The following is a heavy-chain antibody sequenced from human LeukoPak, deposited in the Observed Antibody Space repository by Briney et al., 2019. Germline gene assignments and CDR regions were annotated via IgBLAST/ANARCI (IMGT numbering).Heavy chain of an antibody. CDR2: IYSGGST. V-gene: IGHV3-53*01. D-gene: IGHD2-15*01. J-gene: IGHJ6*03. CDR1: GFTVSSNY. CDR3: ARGVDYYMDV. Sequence: GGSLRLSCAASGFTVSSNYMSWVRQAPGKGLEWVSLIYSGGSTYYADSVKGRFTISRDNAKNSLYLQMNSLRAEDTAVYYCARGVDYYMDVWGKGTTVTISS.